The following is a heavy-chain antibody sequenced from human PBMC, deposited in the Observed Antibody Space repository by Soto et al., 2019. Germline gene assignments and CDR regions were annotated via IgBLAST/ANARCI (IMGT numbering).Heavy chain of an antibody. Sequence: GSLRLSCAASGFTVSSNYMSWVRQAPGKGLEWVSVIYSGGSTYYADSVKGRFTISRDNSKNTLYLQMNSLRAEDTAVYYCARTYYYGSGSYSHYYYYMDVWGKGTTVTVSS. CDR2: IYSGGST. CDR1: GFTVSSNY. V-gene: IGHV3-66*01. CDR3: ARTYYYGSGSYSHYYYYMDV. J-gene: IGHJ6*03. D-gene: IGHD3-10*01.